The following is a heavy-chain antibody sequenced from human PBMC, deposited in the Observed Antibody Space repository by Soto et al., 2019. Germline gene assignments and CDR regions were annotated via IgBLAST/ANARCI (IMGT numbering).Heavy chain of an antibody. Sequence: QVQLQQWGAGLLKPSETLSLTCAVYGGSFSAYYWSWIRQPPGKGLDWIGEINHSGSTNYNPSLNSRVTISVDTSKYQFSLKLSSVTAADTAVYYCARHYRDYGNYGGSRIDPWGQGTLVTVSS. J-gene: IGHJ5*02. CDR2: INHSGST. CDR1: GGSFSAYY. D-gene: IGHD4-4*01. CDR3: ARHYRDYGNYGGSRIDP. V-gene: IGHV4-34*01.